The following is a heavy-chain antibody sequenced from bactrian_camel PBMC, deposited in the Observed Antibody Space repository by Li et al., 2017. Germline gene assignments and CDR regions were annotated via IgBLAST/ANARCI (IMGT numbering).Heavy chain of an antibody. CDR3: AEGRGSRGEHCYSLNY. CDR1: GYDPIYLC. J-gene: IGHJ4*01. Sequence: HVQLVESGGGSVQAGRSLRLSCAISGYDPIYLCMGWFRQAPGKEREAVAVINRRGTTSYINSVKGRFTISRDSAKNTVYLQMNNLQPEDTATYYCAEGRGSRGEHCYSLNYWGQGTQVTVS. CDR2: INRRGTT. V-gene: IGHV3S53*01. D-gene: IGHD6*01.